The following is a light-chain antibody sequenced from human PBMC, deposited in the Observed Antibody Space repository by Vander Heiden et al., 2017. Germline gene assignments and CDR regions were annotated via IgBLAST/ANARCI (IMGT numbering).Light chain of an antibody. CDR1: QSVNSN. Sequence: EIVITHSPATLSVSPGERATLSCRASQSVNSNLAWYQRKPGQAPRLLIYGASTRATGIPARFSGSGSGTEFTLTISSLQSEDLAIYYCQHYNNLPWTFGQGTKVE. J-gene: IGKJ1*01. CDR3: QHYNNLPWT. V-gene: IGKV3-15*01. CDR2: GAS.